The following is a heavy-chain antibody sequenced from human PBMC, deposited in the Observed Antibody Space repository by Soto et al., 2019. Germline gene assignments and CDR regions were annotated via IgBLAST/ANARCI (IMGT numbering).Heavy chain of an antibody. CDR1: GGSVSSGVFS. D-gene: IGHD3-10*01. CDR3: ARGHYYYALDV. CDR2: VSHSGSP. Sequence: SETLSLTCAVSGGSVSSGVFSWNWIRQSPGQGLEWIGYVSHSGSPYYTASLRSRVTISLDKSTNQISLNLTSVTPADTAVYFCARGHYYYALDVWGQGTMVTVSS. J-gene: IGHJ3*01. V-gene: IGHV4-30-2*06.